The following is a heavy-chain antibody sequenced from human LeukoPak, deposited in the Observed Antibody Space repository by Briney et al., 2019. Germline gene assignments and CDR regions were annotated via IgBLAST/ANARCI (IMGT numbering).Heavy chain of an antibody. CDR2: ISAYNGNT. Sequence: ASVKVSCKASGYTFTSYGISWVRQAPGLGLEWMGWISAYNGNTNYAQKLQGRVTMTTDTSTSTAYMELRSLRSDDTAVYYCARSALYMVRGVSDYWGQGTLVTVSS. V-gene: IGHV1-18*01. CDR1: GYTFTSYG. CDR3: ARSALYMVRGVSDY. D-gene: IGHD3-10*01. J-gene: IGHJ4*02.